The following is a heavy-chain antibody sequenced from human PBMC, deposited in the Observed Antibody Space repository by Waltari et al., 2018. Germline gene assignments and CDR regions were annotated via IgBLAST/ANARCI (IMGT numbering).Heavy chain of an antibody. CDR3: ARGGGGDWEWFDP. CDR2: IYYTGST. J-gene: IGHJ5*02. V-gene: IGHV4-59*01. D-gene: IGHD2-21*02. Sequence: QVQLQESGPILLKPSETLSLICTVSGGSSSGFYWSWVRQPPGKGLDWIGYIYYTGSTNFNPSLKSRVTMSVDTSKNQFSLKLSSVTAADTAFYYCARGGGGDWEWFDPWGQGTLVTVSS. CDR1: GGSSSGFY.